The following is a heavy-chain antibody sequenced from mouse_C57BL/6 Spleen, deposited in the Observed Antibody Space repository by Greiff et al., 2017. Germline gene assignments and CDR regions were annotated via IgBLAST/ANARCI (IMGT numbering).Heavy chain of an antibody. CDR2: INPSSGYT. V-gene: IGHV1-4*01. D-gene: IGHD2-1*01. J-gene: IGHJ4*01. CDR3: ARGDYGNLDYYAMDY. CDR1: GYTFTSYT. Sequence: QVQLQQSGAELARPGASVKMSCKASGYTFTSYTMHWVKQRPGQGLEWIGYINPSSGYTKYNQKFKDKATLTADKSSSTAYMQLSSLTSEDSAVYYCARGDYGNLDYYAMDYWGQGTSVTVSS.